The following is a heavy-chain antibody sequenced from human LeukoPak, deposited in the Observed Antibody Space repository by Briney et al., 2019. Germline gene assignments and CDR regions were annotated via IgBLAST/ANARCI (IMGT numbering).Heavy chain of an antibody. J-gene: IGHJ5*02. CDR2: IFYTGST. CDR3: ATTAAAGTRLAWFDP. Sequence: SETLSLTCIVSGDSISSSSYFWGWIRQSPGKGLEWIGSIFYTGSTYYNPSLKSRVTISLDKSKNQFSLKLSSVTAADTAVYYCATTAAAGTRLAWFDPWGQGTLVTVSS. D-gene: IGHD6-13*01. CDR1: GDSISSSSYF. V-gene: IGHV4-39*07.